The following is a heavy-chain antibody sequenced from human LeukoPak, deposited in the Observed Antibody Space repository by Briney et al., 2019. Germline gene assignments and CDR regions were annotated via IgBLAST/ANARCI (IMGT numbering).Heavy chain of an antibody. V-gene: IGHV3-23*01. CDR3: ASYDDSGYYLYRYFRY. Sequence: GGSLRLSCAASGFTFSSYAMSWVRQAPGKGLEWLSVMTSSGGNTYYADSVKGRFTISRDNSKNTLYLQMNSLRDDDTAVYYCASYDDSGYYLYRYFRYWGQGTLVTVSS. CDR2: MTSSGGNT. CDR1: GFTFSSYA. J-gene: IGHJ4*02. D-gene: IGHD3-22*01.